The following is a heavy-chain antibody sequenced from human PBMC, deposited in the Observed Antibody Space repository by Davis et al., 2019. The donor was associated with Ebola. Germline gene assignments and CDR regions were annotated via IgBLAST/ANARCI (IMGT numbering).Heavy chain of an antibody. CDR2: IYPADSDI. Sequence: GESLKISCKVSGYSFTSYWIAWVRQLPGKGLEWMGIIYPADSDIRYSPSFRGQVTISADKSISTAYLQWSSLKASDTAMYYCARRSSSAIKSYYDYWGQGTLVTVSS. CDR3: ARRSSSAIKSYYDY. CDR1: GYSFTSYW. D-gene: IGHD2-2*01. V-gene: IGHV5-51*01. J-gene: IGHJ4*02.